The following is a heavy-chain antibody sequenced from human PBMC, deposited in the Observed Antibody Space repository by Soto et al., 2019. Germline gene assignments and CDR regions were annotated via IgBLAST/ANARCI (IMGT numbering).Heavy chain of an antibody. J-gene: IGHJ4*02. D-gene: IGHD2-2*01. CDR1: GFTFSGYS. Sequence: GGSLRLSCAASGFTFSGYSMNWVRQAPGKGLEWVASIDSSSVYIYHADSVKGRFTISRDNAKNSLYLQMNSLRDEDTAVYYCGRIRDYYTSSTCSHPFDYWGQGTQVTVSS. CDR3: GRIRDYYTSSTCSHPFDY. CDR2: IDSSSVYI. V-gene: IGHV3-21*04.